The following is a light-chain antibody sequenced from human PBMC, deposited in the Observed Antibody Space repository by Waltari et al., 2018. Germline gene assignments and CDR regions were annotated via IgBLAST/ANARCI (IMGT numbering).Light chain of an antibody. V-gene: IGLV1-47*01. J-gene: IGLJ3*02. CDR1: SSNIGSDY. CDR2: RNS. CDR3: GTWDDSLGAWV. Sequence: QSVLTQPPSASGTPGQRVTISCSGSSSNIGSDYVYWYQQFPGTAPKLLIYRNSHRPSGVPDRFSGSKFGTSASLAISGLRSEDEADYYWGTWDDSLGAWVCGGGTRVTVL.